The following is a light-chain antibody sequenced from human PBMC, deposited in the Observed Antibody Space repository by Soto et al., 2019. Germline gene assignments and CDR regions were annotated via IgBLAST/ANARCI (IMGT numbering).Light chain of an antibody. CDR2: DAS. V-gene: IGKV3-11*01. CDR1: QTVSSY. CDR3: QPRSDWPIT. Sequence: EIVLTQSPATLSLSPGERATLFCRASQTVSSYLVWYQQKPGQPPRLLIYDASNRATGVPARFSGSGSGTDFTLTISSLEPEDFAVYYCQPRSDWPITFGQGTRLEIK. J-gene: IGKJ5*01.